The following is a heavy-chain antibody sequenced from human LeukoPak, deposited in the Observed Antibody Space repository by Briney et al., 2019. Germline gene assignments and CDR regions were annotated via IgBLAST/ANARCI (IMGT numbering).Heavy chain of an antibody. CDR2: ISGSGGST. J-gene: IGHJ4*02. CDR1: GFTFSSYA. Sequence: PGGSLRLSCAASGFTFSSYAMSWVRQAPGKGLEWVSAISGSGGSTYYADSVKGRFTISRDNSKNTLYLQMSSLRAEDTAVYYCAKVVLAIQLWAIDYWGQGTLVTVSS. V-gene: IGHV3-23*01. CDR3: AKVVLAIQLWAIDY. D-gene: IGHD5-18*01.